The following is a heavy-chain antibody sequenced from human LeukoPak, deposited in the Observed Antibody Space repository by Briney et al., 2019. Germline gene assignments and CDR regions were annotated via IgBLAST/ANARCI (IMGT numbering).Heavy chain of an antibody. CDR1: GFTFSTYA. D-gene: IGHD6-6*01. V-gene: IGHV3-30*14. Sequence: PGRSLRLSCAASGFTFSTYAMHWVRQAPGKGLEWVAVISYDGSNEYYADSVKGRFSISRDNSNNTQYLQMNSLRAEDTAVHYCARAYTSSSFDAFDIWGQGTMVTVSS. J-gene: IGHJ3*02. CDR2: ISYDGSNE. CDR3: ARAYTSSSFDAFDI.